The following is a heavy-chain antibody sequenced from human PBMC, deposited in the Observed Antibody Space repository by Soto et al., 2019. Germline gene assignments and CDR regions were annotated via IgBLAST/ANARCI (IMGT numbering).Heavy chain of an antibody. V-gene: IGHV3-74*01. Sequence: GGSLRLSCAASGFTFSSYWMHWVRQAPGKGLVWVSRINSDASSTSYADSVKGRFTISRDNAKNTLYLQMNSLRAEDTAVYYCAREYSYGRYYAFDIWGQGTMVTVSS. D-gene: IGHD5-18*01. CDR2: INSDASST. CDR3: AREYSYGRYYAFDI. CDR1: GFTFSSYW. J-gene: IGHJ3*02.